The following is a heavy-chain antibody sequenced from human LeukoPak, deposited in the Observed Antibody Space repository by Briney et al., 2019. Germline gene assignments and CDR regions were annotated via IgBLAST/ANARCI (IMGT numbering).Heavy chain of an antibody. Sequence: GRSLRLSCAASGFTFSSYAMHWVRQALGKGLEWVAVISYDGSNKYYADSVKGRFTISRDNSKNTLYLQMNSLRAEDTAVYYCEAGSSSVDYWGQGTLVTVSS. CDR3: EAGSSSVDY. D-gene: IGHD6-6*01. J-gene: IGHJ4*02. CDR2: ISYDGSNK. CDR1: GFTFSSYA. V-gene: IGHV3-30-3*01.